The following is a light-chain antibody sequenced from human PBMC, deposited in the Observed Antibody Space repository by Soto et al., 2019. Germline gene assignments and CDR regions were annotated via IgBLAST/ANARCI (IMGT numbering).Light chain of an antibody. V-gene: IGKV3D-20*02. J-gene: IGKJ5*01. CDR2: GAS. CDR1: QSVSSTY. CDR3: QQRSNWPRT. Sequence: IVLTQSPCTLSLSPGERATLSCRASQSVSSTYLACYQQKPGQAPRLLIYGASSRATGIPDRFSGSGSGTDFTLTISSLEPEDFAVYYCQQRSNWPRTFGQGTRLEI.